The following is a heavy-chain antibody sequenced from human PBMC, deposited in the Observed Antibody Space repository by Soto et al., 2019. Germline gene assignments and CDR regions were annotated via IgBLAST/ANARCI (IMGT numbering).Heavy chain of an antibody. D-gene: IGHD2-15*01. J-gene: IGHJ4*02. Sequence: EVQLVESGGGLVQPGASLRLFCAASGFTFSNYWMHWVRQAPGKGLVWVSRIDSDGSRITYADFVKGRFTISRDNAKNTVYLHMNSLTAEDTAVYYCVRTSLVVAVATREDFWGQGTLVTVSS. V-gene: IGHV3-74*01. CDR3: VRTSLVVAVATREDF. CDR2: IDSDGSRI. CDR1: GFTFSNYW.